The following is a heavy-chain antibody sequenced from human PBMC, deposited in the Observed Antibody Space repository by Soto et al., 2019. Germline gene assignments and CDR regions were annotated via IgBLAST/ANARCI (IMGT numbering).Heavy chain of an antibody. Sequence: GGSLRLSCAASRFTFSSYAMSWVRQAPGKGLEWVSAISGSGGSTYYADSVKGRFTISRDNSKNTLFLQMDSLRAEDTVVYYCAKDLHWYGMDVWGQGTTVTVSS. J-gene: IGHJ6*02. CDR2: ISGSGGST. CDR3: AKDLHWYGMDV. D-gene: IGHD1-1*01. CDR1: RFTFSSYA. V-gene: IGHV3-23*01.